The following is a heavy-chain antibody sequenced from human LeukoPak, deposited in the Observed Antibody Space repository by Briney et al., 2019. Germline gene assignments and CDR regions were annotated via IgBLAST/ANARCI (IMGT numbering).Heavy chain of an antibody. CDR1: GGSFSGYY. D-gene: IGHD6-13*01. CDR3: ARGEQQLGDYYYYMDV. Sequence: SETLSLTCAVYGGSFSGYYWSWIRQPPGKGLEWIGEINHSGSTNYNPSLKSRVTISVDTSKNQFSLKLSSVTAADTAVYYCARGEQQLGDYYYYMDVWGKGTTVTISS. CDR2: INHSGST. J-gene: IGHJ6*03. V-gene: IGHV4-34*01.